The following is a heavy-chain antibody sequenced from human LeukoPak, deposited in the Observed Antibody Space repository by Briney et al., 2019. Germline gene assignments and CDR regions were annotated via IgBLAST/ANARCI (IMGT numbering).Heavy chain of an antibody. CDR2: FGTRSTSI. J-gene: IGHJ4*02. CDR1: GFTFSGYS. D-gene: IGHD3-22*01. Sequence: GGSLRLSCTASGFTFSGYSMNWIRQAPGKGLEWVSSFGTRSTSIYHAGSVKDRFAISRDNAKNSLYLQMNSLRAEDTALYYCAREVSEGFDFWGQGTLVTVSS. CDR3: AREVSEGFDF. V-gene: IGHV3-21*01.